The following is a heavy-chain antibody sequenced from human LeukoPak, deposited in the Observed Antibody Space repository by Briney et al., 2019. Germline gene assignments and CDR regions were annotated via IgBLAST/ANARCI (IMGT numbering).Heavy chain of an antibody. CDR3: ARDSTSVGAFDP. CDR2: ISSSGSTK. Sequence: GGSLRLSCAASGFTFSDYYMSWIRQAPGKGLEWVSYISSSGSTKYYADSVKGRFTVSRDNAKNSLDLQMNSLRADDTAVYYCARDSTSVGAFDPWGQGALVPVSS. V-gene: IGHV3-11*01. J-gene: IGHJ5*02. CDR1: GFTFSDYY.